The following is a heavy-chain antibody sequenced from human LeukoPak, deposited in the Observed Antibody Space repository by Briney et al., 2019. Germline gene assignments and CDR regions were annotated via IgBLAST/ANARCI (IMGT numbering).Heavy chain of an antibody. J-gene: IGHJ4*02. CDR1: GFTFSSYS. Sequence: PGGSLRLSCAASGFTFSSYSMNWVRQAPGKGLEWVSSISSSSSYIYYADSVKGRFTISRDNAKNSLYLQMNSLRAEDTAVYYFARDRRYFDWSTGPHDYWGQGTLVTVSS. D-gene: IGHD3-9*01. CDR3: ARDRRYFDWSTGPHDY. V-gene: IGHV3-21*01. CDR2: ISSSSSYI.